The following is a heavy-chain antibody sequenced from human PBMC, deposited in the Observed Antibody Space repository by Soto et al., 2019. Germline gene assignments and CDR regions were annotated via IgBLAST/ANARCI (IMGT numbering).Heavy chain of an antibody. Sequence: ASVKVSCKASTYTFTTSTFTWVRQAPGQGLEYMGWISGHNGNTNSAPKFQGRVTMTTDTSASTAYMELTSLTSDDTAVYYCARGGNWNYAMDVWGPGTKVTVSS. J-gene: IGHJ6*02. V-gene: IGHV1-18*01. CDR3: ARGGNWNYAMDV. D-gene: IGHD1-20*01. CDR2: ISGHNGNT. CDR1: TYTFTTST.